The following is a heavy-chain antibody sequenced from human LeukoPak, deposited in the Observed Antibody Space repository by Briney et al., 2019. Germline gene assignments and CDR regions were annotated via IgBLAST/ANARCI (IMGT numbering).Heavy chain of an antibody. CDR3: ARDTDTTSHYGRFDH. Sequence: PGGSLRLSCAASGFTFTGYGFHWVRQAPGKGMEWVAVVWYDGTRKYYADSVKGRFTVSSDNSENTVYLQISGLRAEDTAVYYCARDTDTTSHYGRFDHWGQGTLVTVSS. V-gene: IGHV3-33*01. D-gene: IGHD4-17*01. CDR1: GFTFTGYG. J-gene: IGHJ5*02. CDR2: VWYDGTRK.